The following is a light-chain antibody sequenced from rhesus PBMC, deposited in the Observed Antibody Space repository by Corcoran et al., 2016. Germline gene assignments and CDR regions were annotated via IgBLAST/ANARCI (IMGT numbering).Light chain of an antibody. CDR1: QSVSSY. V-gene: IGKV3-10*01. CDR3: YQHSSGYT. CDR2: GAS. J-gene: IGKJ3*01. Sequence: QVILTQSPATLSLSPGERATLSCRASQSVSSYLSWYQQKPGQAPRLLIYGASSRATGIPDRFSGSGSGTDFTLTISSLEPEDVGVYHCYQHSSGYTFGPGTKLDIK.